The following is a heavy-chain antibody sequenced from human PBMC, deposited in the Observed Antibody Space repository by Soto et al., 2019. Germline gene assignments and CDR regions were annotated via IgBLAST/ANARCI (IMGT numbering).Heavy chain of an antibody. D-gene: IGHD2-2*01. CDR2: IYYSGST. Sequence: QVQLQESGPGLVKPSQTLSLTCTVSGGSISSGGYYWSWIRQHPGKGLEWIGYIYYSGSTYYNPCLKSRVTISVGTSKNQFSLKLSSVTAADTAVYYCARSSTSANYFDYWGQGTLVTVSS. J-gene: IGHJ4*02. V-gene: IGHV4-31*03. CDR1: GGSISSGGYY. CDR3: ARSSTSANYFDY.